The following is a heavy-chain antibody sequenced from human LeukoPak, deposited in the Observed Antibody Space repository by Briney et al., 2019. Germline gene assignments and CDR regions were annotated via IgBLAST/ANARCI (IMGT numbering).Heavy chain of an antibody. D-gene: IGHD1-7*01. Sequence: SETLSLTCTVSGGSISSGSHYWGWIRQPPGKGLEWIGYIYYSGSTKYNPSLKSRVTISVDASKTQFSLKLNSVTAADTAVYYCARGSRELYYFDYWGQGTLVTVSS. CDR1: GGSISSGSHY. CDR3: ARGSRELYYFDY. J-gene: IGHJ4*02. CDR2: IYYSGST. V-gene: IGHV4-61*01.